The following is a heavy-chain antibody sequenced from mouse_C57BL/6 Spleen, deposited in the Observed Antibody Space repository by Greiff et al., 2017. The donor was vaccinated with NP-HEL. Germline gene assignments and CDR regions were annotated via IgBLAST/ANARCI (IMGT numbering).Heavy chain of an antibody. V-gene: IGHV1-69*01. D-gene: IGHD1-1*01. CDR1: GYTFTSYW. J-gene: IGHJ3*01. CDR3: ARSYYYGSSYASAWFAY. Sequence: VQLQQPGAELVMPGASVKLSCKASGYTFTSYWMHWVKQRPGQGLEWIGEIDPSDSYTNYNQKFKGKSTLTVDKSSSTAYMQLSSLTSEDSAVYYCARSYYYGSSYASAWFAYWGQGTLVTVSA. CDR2: IDPSDSYT.